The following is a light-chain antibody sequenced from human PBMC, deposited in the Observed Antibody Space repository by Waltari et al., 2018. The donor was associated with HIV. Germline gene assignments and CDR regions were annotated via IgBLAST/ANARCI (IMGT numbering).Light chain of an antibody. V-gene: IGKV3-15*01. CDR1: QSVSSN. CDR3: QHYNNWPWT. J-gene: IGKJ1*01. CDR2: GAF. Sequence: EKVMTQSPATLSVSPGERATLSCRASQSVSSNLAWYQQKPGQAPMLLIYGAFTRATGIPARFSGSGSGTEFTLTISSLQSEDFAVYYCQHYNNWPWTFGQGTKVATK.